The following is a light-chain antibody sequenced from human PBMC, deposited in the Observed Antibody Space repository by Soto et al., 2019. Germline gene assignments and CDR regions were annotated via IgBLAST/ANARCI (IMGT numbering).Light chain of an antibody. CDR2: LGS. CDR3: MQALQAPPT. J-gene: IGKJ1*01. Sequence: DIVMTQSPLSLPVTPGEPASISCRSSQSLLHSNGYNYLDWYLQKPGQSPQLLIYLGSNRCSGVPDRFSGSGSGTDFTLEISRVEAEDVGVYYCMQALQAPPTFGQGTKVEIK. CDR1: QSLLHSNGYNY. V-gene: IGKV2-28*01.